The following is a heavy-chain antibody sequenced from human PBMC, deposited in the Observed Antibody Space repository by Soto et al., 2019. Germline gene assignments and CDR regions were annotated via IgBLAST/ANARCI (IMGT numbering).Heavy chain of an antibody. CDR1: GRSISSGGYY. J-gene: IGHJ4*02. V-gene: IGHV4-31*03. CDR3: ARIQLWLHGYLFDY. CDR2: IYYSGST. Sequence: SETLSLTCTVSGRSISSGGYYWSWIRQHPGKGLEWIGYIYYSGSTYYNPSLKSRVTISVDTSKNQFSLKLSSVTAADTAVYYCARIQLWLHGYLFDYWGQGTLVTVSS. D-gene: IGHD5-18*01.